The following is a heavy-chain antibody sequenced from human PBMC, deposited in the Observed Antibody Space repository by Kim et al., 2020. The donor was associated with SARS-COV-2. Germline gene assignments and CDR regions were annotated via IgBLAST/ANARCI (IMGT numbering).Heavy chain of an antibody. D-gene: IGHD3-3*01. J-gene: IGHJ4*02. V-gene: IGHV3-7*01. CDR2: IKEDGSAK. Sequence: GGSLRLSCAASGFTFRTRWMSWVRQAPGKGLQWLANIKEDGSAKYYVDSVKGRFFISRDNAKNLWYLQMKSLTGDDTAVYYCGRDFDFWGKGVLVTVPP. CDR1: GFTFRTRW. CDR3: GRDFDF.